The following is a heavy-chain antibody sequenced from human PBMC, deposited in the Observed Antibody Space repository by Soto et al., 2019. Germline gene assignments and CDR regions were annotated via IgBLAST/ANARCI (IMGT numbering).Heavy chain of an antibody. V-gene: IGHV4-39*02. CDR2: IYYSGTT. Sequence: QLQLQESGPGLVKPSETLSLTCTVSGGSISSSNHYWGWIRQPPGKGLEWIGSIYYSGTTYYKPSLNPRLPLSLDTSTTHFPLRMRSVVAADTAVYYCARRDFYGGNFDLWGRGTLVTVSS. CDR1: GGSISSSNHY. CDR3: ARRDFYGGNFDL. J-gene: IGHJ2*01. D-gene: IGHD4-17*01.